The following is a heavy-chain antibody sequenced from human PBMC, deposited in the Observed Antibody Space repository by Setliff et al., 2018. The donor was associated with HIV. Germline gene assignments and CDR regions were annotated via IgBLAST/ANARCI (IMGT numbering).Heavy chain of an antibody. Sequence: SETLSLTCTVSGDSINSGTYYWSWIRQPAGKGLEWIGRLHLSGDTNYNPSLKSRVTMSIDTSKNQFSLKLTSVTAADTAVYYCARNHYYGSGKNRWFDPWGQGMLVTVSS. CDR1: GDSINSGTYY. J-gene: IGHJ5*02. D-gene: IGHD3-10*01. CDR3: ARNHYYGSGKNRWFDP. CDR2: LHLSGDT. V-gene: IGHV4-61*02.